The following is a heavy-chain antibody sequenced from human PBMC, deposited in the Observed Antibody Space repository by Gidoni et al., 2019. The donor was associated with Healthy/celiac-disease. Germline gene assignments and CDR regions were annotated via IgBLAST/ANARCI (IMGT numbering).Heavy chain of an antibody. V-gene: IGHV4-39*01. CDR1: GGSISSSSYY. CDR2: IYYSGST. J-gene: IGHJ4*02. CDR3: ARGSSGYYYSYDY. D-gene: IGHD3-22*01. Sequence: QLQLQESGPGLVKPSETLSLTCTVSGGSISSSSYYWGWIRQPPGKGLEWIGSIYYSGSTYYNPSLKSRVTISVDTSKNQFSLKLSSVTAADTAVYYCARGSSGYYYSYDYWGQGTLVTVSS.